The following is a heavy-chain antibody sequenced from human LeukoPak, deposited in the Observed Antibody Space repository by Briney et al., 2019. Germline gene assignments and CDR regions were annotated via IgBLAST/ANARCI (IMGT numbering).Heavy chain of an antibody. CDR3: ARLNSYFDY. Sequence: SETLSLTCTVPGGSISSSSYYWDWIRQPPGKGLEWIGSIYYSGSTYYNPSLKSRVTISVDTSKNQFSLKLSSVTAADTAVYYCARLNSYFDYWGQGTLVTVSS. V-gene: IGHV4-39*01. CDR1: GGSISSSSYY. J-gene: IGHJ4*02. CDR2: IYYSGST. D-gene: IGHD2/OR15-2a*01.